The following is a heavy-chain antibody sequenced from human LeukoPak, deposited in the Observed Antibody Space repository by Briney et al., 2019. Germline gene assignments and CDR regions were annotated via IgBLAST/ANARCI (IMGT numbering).Heavy chain of an antibody. J-gene: IGHJ5*02. CDR3: TTIGLVATPERVRIDP. Sequence: GGSLRLSCAASGFTFSNAWMSWVRQAPGKGLEWVGRIKSKSDGGTTDYAAPVKGRFTISRDDSKNTLYLQMNSLKTEDTAVYYCTTIGLVATPERVRIDPWGQGTLVNVSS. CDR1: GFTFSNAW. V-gene: IGHV3-15*01. D-gene: IGHD5-12*01. CDR2: IKSKSDGGTT.